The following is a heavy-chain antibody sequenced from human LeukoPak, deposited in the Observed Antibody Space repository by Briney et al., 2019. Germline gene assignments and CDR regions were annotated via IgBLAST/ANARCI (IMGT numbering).Heavy chain of an antibody. D-gene: IGHD3-22*01. CDR2: IYYSGST. J-gene: IGHJ4*02. CDR1: GGSISSSSYS. CDR3: ARHDGYDSSGYSFDY. V-gene: IGHV4-39*01. Sequence: PSETLSLTCTVSGGSISSSSYSWGWIRQPPGKGLEWIGSIYYSGSTYYNPSLKSRVTISVDTSKNQFSLKLSSVTAADTAVYCCARHDGYDSSGYSFDYWGQGTLVTVSS.